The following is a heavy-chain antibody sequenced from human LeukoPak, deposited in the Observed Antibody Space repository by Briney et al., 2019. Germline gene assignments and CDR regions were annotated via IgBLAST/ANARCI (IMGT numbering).Heavy chain of an antibody. Sequence: ASVKVSCKASGYTFTSYDINWVRQATGQGLEWMGWMNPNSGNTGYAQKFQGRVTMTRNTSISTAYMELSSPRSEDTAVYYCARNRPNTVTSEGSHLYGMDVWGQGTTVTVSS. D-gene: IGHD4-4*01. CDR1: GYTFTSYD. V-gene: IGHV1-8*01. CDR3: ARNRPNTVTSEGSHLYGMDV. J-gene: IGHJ6*02. CDR2: MNPNSGNT.